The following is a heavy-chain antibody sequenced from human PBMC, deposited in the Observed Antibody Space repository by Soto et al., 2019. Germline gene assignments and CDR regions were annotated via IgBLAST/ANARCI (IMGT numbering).Heavy chain of an antibody. D-gene: IGHD6-19*01. CDR3: ARNPFHPVAARDCYCGMYV. CDR1: GYTFTSYG. J-gene: IGHJ6*02. V-gene: IGHV1-18*04. Sequence: GASVKVSCKASGYTFTSYGISWVRQAPGQGLEWMGWISAYNGNTNYAQKLQGRVTMTTDTSTSTAYMELRSLRSDDTAVYYCARNPFHPVAARDCYCGMYVWGQGTTVTVPS. CDR2: ISAYNGNT.